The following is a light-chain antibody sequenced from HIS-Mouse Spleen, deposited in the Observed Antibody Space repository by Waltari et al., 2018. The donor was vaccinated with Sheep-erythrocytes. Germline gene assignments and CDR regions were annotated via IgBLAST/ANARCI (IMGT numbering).Light chain of an antibody. V-gene: IGLV3-1*01. CDR1: KLGDKY. CDR3: QAWDSSTAV. CDR2: QDS. Sequence: SYELTQPPSVSVSPGQTASITCSGDKLGDKYACWYQQKPGQSPVLVIYQDSKRPSGGPVRLPGPSSGNTATLTISGTQAMDEADYYCQAWDSSTAVFGGGTKLTVL. J-gene: IGLJ2*01.